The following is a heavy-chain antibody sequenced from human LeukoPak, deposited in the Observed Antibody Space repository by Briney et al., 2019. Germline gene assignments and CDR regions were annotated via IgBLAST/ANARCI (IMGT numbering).Heavy chain of an antibody. Sequence: QSGGSLRLSCAASGFTFSSYAMSWVRQAPGKGLEWVSAISGSGGSTYYADSVKGRFTISRDNSKNTLYLQMNSLRAEDTAVYYCAQFPPSPRYFDWLFPGYWGQGTLVTVSS. CDR2: ISGSGGST. D-gene: IGHD3-9*01. CDR1: GFTFSSYA. CDR3: AQFPPSPRYFDWLFPGY. J-gene: IGHJ4*02. V-gene: IGHV3-23*01.